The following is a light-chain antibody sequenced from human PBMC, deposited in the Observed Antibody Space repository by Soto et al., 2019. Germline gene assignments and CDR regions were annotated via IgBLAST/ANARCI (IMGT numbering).Light chain of an antibody. CDR1: QSISNW. CDR2: KAS. J-gene: IGKJ1*01. V-gene: IGKV1-5*03. CDR3: QQYNSYWT. Sequence: DIQMTQYPNTLSASVGDRVTITCRASQSISNWLAWYQQKPGKAPKLLIYKASNLESGVPSRFSGSGSGTEFTLTISSLQPDDFATYFCQQYNSYWTFGRGTKVEIK.